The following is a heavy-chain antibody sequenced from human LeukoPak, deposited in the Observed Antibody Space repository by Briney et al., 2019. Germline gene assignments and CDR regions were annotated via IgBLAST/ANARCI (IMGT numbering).Heavy chain of an antibody. CDR2: ISSSSSYI. D-gene: IGHD6-13*01. V-gene: IGHV3-21*01. CDR1: GFTFSSYS. Sequence: PGGSLRLSCAASGFTFSSYSMNWVRQAPGKGLECVSSISSSSSYIYYADSVKGRFTISRDNAKNSLYLQMNSLRAEDTAVYYCARDRLGIAAAGLDYWGQGTLVTVSS. CDR3: ARDRLGIAAAGLDY. J-gene: IGHJ4*02.